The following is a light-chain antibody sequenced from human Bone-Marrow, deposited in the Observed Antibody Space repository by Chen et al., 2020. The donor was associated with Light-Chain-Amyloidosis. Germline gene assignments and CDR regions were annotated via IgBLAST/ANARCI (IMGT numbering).Light chain of an antibody. CDR1: SSDVGSYNI. CDR3: CSYAGSGTFVG. Sequence: QSALTQPASVSGSPGQSITISSAGTSSDVGSYNIVSWYKQHPGKAPKLMIYEGSKRPAGVSNRFSGSKSGNTASLTISGLQAEDEADYSCCSYAGSGTFVGFGGGTKRTVL. J-gene: IGLJ2*01. V-gene: IGLV2-23*01. CDR2: EGS.